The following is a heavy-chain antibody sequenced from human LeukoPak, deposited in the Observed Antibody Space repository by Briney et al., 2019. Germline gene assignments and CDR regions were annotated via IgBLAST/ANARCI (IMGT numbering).Heavy chain of an antibody. J-gene: IGHJ4*02. D-gene: IGHD3-22*01. CDR1: GFTFSDYA. CDR2: ISGGGGST. V-gene: IGHV3-23*01. CDR3: AKHIAYYYDSSGYHIDY. Sequence: GGSLGLSCAASGFTFSDYAMSWVRQAPGKGLEWVSGISGGGGSTYYADSVKGRFTISRDNSKNTLFLQMNSLRAEDTAVYYCAKHIAYYYDSSGYHIDYWGQGTLVTVSS.